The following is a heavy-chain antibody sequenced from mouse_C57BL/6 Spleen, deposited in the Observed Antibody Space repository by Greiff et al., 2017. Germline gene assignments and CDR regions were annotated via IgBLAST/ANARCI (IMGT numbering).Heavy chain of an antibody. CDR3: ARGDYDDGGDY. J-gene: IGHJ2*01. CDR2: IDPSDSYT. Sequence: QVQLQQPGAELVRPGTSVKLSCKASGYTFTSYWMHWVKQRPGQGLEWIGVIDPSDSYTNYNQKFKGKATLTVDTSSSTAYMQLSSLTSEDSAVYYCARGDYDDGGDYWGQGTTLTVSS. D-gene: IGHD2-4*01. V-gene: IGHV1-59*01. CDR1: GYTFTSYW.